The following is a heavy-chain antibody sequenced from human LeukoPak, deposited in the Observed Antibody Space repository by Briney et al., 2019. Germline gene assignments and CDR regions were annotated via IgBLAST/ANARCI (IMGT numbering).Heavy chain of an antibody. V-gene: IGHV4-59*11. CDR1: GGSISSHY. J-gene: IGHJ3*02. D-gene: IGHD3-10*01. CDR2: IYYSGST. CDR3: ARDPGSWAFDI. Sequence: SETLSLICTVSGGSISSHYWSWIRQPPGKGLEWIGYIYYSGSTNYNPSLKSRVTISVDTSKNQFSLKLSSVTAADTAVYYCARDPGSWAFDIWGQGTMVTVSS.